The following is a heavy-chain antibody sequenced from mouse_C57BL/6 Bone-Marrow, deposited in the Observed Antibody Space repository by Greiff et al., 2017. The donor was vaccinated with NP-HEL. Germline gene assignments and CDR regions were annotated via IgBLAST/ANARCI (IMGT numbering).Heavy chain of an antibody. CDR1: GFTFSSYG. Sequence: EVKLQESGGDLVKPGGSLKLSCAASGFTFSSYGMSWVRQTPDKRLEWVATISSGGSYTYYPDSVKGRFTISRDNAKNTLYLQMSSLKSEDTAMYYCARQTTVVALYAMDYWGQGTSVTVSS. V-gene: IGHV5-6*01. J-gene: IGHJ4*01. D-gene: IGHD1-1*01. CDR3: ARQTTVVALYAMDY. CDR2: ISSGGSYT.